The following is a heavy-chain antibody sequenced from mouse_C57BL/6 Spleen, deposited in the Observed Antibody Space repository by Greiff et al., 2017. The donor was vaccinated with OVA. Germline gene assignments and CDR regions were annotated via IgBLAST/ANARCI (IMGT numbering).Heavy chain of an antibody. CDR3: ARGGTTVVATNFDV. J-gene: IGHJ1*03. Sequence: QVQLQQSGAELVKPGASVKLSCKASGYTFTSYWMQWVKQRPGQGLEWIGEIDPSDSYTNYNQKFKGKATLTVDTSSSTAYMQLSSLTSEDSAVYYCARGGTTVVATNFDVWGTGTTVTVSS. V-gene: IGHV1-50*01. D-gene: IGHD1-1*01. CDR2: IDPSDSYT. CDR1: GYTFTSYW.